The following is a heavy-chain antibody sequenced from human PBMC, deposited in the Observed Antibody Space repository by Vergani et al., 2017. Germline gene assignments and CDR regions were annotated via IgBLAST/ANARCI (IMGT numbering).Heavy chain of an antibody. D-gene: IGHD3-10*01. Sequence: VQLLESGGGLVQPGRSLRLSCAASGFTFSSYGMHWVRQAPGKGLEWVAVISYDGSNKYYADSVKGRFTISRDNSKNTLYLQMNSLRAEDTAVYYCAKGGSFGNYYYYMDVWGKGTTVTVSS. V-gene: IGHV3-30*18. CDR2: ISYDGSNK. J-gene: IGHJ6*03. CDR1: GFTFSSYG. CDR3: AKGGSFGNYYYYMDV.